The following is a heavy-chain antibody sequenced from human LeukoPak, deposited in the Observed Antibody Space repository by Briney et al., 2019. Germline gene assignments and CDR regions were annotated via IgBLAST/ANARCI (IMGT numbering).Heavy chain of an antibody. V-gene: IGHV3-30*03. J-gene: IGHJ6*03. Sequence: LTGGSLRLSCAASGFTFNSYGMHWVRQVPGKGLEGVALISYDGSNKHYADSVKGRFTISRDNSKNTLYLQMNSLRAEDTAVYYRARAHLSSSSTDYMEVWGKGTTVTVSS. D-gene: IGHD6-6*01. CDR2: ISYDGSNK. CDR1: GFTFNSYG. CDR3: ARAHLSSSSTDYMEV.